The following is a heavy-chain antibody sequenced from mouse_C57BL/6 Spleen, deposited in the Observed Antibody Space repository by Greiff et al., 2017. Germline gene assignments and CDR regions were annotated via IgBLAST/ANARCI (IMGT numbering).Heavy chain of an antibody. D-gene: IGHD1-1*01. Sequence: VKLMESGPELVKPGASVKISCKASGYAFSSSWMNWVKQRPGKGLEWIGRIYPGDGDTNYNGKFKGKATLTADKSSSTAYMQLSSLTSEDSAVYFCAGSAWFAYWGQGTLVTVSA. V-gene: IGHV1-82*01. CDR3: AGSAWFAY. CDR1: GYAFSSSW. CDR2: IYPGDGDT. J-gene: IGHJ3*01.